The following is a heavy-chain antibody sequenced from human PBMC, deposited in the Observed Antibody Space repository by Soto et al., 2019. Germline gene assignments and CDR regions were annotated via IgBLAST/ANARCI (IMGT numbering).Heavy chain of an antibody. CDR3: ARDLDGSGSYYTDF. Sequence: AAVKVSCKASGYAFSHYGISWVRLAPGQGLEWMGWIGPYNGKTNYAQKLQGRVTMTTDTSTNTAYMELRSLRSDDTAVYYCARDLDGSGSYYTDFWGQGTLVTVSS. J-gene: IGHJ4*02. CDR2: IGPYNGKT. D-gene: IGHD3-10*01. CDR1: GYAFSHYG. V-gene: IGHV1-18*01.